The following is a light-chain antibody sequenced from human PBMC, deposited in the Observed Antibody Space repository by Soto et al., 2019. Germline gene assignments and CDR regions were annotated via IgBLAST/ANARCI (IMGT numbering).Light chain of an antibody. V-gene: IGLV1-40*01. Sequence: QSVLTQPPSVSGAPGQRVTISCTGSSSNIGADYGVHWYQQFPGTAPKLLIYGNSNRPSGVPDRFSGPKSGTSASLAITGLQAEDEADYYCQSYDRSLSGSVFGGGTKVTVL. CDR1: SSNIGADYG. CDR3: QSYDRSLSGSV. CDR2: GNS. J-gene: IGLJ2*01.